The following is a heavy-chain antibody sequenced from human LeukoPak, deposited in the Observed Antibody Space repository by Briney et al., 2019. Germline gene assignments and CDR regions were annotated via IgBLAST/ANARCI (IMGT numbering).Heavy chain of an antibody. CDR3: ARVVEYSSSYDAFDI. CDR1: GGSISSSNW. J-gene: IGHJ3*02. CDR2: IYHSGST. D-gene: IGHD6-13*01. Sequence: PSETLSLTCAVSGGSISSSNWWSWVRQPPGKGLEWIGEIYHSGSTNYNPSLKSRVTISVDKSKNQFSLKLSSVTAADTAVYYCARVVEYSSSYDAFDIWGQGTMVTVSS. V-gene: IGHV4-4*02.